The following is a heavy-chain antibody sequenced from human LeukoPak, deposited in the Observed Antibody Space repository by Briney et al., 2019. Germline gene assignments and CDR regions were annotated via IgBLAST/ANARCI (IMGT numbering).Heavy chain of an antibody. Sequence: SVKVSCKASGYTFTSYGISWVRQAPGQGLEWMGGIIPIFGTANYAQKFQGRVTITADESTSTAYMELSSLRSEDTAVYYCARDKVRGELDYWGQGTLVTVSS. J-gene: IGHJ4*02. CDR3: ARDKVRGELDY. D-gene: IGHD3-10*01. CDR2: IIPIFGTA. CDR1: GYTFTSYG. V-gene: IGHV1-69*13.